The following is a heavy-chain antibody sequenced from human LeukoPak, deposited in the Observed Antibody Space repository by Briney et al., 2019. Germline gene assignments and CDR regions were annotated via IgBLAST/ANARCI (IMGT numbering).Heavy chain of an antibody. Sequence: GGSLRLSCAGSGFTFNTYNMNWVRQAPGKGLEWVSSISSSSSYIYYADSVKGRFTISRDNAKNSLYLQMNSLRAEDTAVYYCARAPIAVAGTIGYWGQGTLVTVSS. CDR2: ISSSSSYI. D-gene: IGHD6-19*01. CDR3: ARAPIAVAGTIGY. CDR1: GFTFNTYN. V-gene: IGHV3-21*01. J-gene: IGHJ4*02.